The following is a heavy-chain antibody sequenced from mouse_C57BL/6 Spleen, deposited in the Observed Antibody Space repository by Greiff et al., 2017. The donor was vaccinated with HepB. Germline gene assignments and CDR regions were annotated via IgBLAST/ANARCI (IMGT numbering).Heavy chain of an antibody. D-gene: IGHD1-1*01. Sequence: QVHVKQPGTELVKPGASVKLSCKASGYTFTSYWMHWVKQRPGQGLEWIGNINPSNGGTNYNEKFKSKATLTVDKSSSTAYMQLSSLTSEDSAVYYCARSRDYAPYFDYWGQGTTLTVSS. CDR3: ARSRDYAPYFDY. CDR2: INPSNGGT. V-gene: IGHV1-53*01. J-gene: IGHJ2*01. CDR1: GYTFTSYW.